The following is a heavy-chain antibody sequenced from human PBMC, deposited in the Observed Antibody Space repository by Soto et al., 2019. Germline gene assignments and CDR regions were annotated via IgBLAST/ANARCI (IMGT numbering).Heavy chain of an antibody. CDR1: GGSFSGYY. V-gene: IGHV4-34*01. D-gene: IGHD3-10*01. CDR3: ASSGPGSYLPWFDP. CDR2: INHSGST. J-gene: IGHJ5*02. Sequence: QVQLQQWGAGLLKPSETLSLTCAVYGGSFSGYYWSWIRQPPGKGLEWIGEINHSGSTNYNPSLTARVTLPVDTSKTQFSLKLRSVTAADTAVYYCASSGPGSYLPWFDPWGQGTLVTVSS.